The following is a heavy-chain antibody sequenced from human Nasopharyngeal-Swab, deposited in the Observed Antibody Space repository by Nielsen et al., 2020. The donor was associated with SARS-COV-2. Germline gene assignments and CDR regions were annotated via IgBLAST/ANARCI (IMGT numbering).Heavy chain of an antibody. CDR2: IIPILGIA. CDR3: ARGDIVATDY. Sequence: SVKVSCKASGGTFSSYAISWVRQAPGQGLEWMGGIIPILGIANYAQKFQGRVTMTRDTSTSTVYMELSSLRSEDTAVYYCARGDIVATDYWGQGTLVTVSS. D-gene: IGHD5-12*01. V-gene: IGHV1-69*10. J-gene: IGHJ4*02. CDR1: GGTFSSYA.